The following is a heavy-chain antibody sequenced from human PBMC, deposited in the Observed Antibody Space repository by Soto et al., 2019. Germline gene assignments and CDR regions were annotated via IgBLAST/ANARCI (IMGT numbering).Heavy chain of an antibody. CDR2: IIPIFGTA. V-gene: IGHV1-69*06. D-gene: IGHD2-15*01. CDR3: ARDTAALVLGYYGMDV. CDR1: GGTFSSYA. Sequence: ASVKVSCKASGGTFSSYAISWVRQAPGQGLEWMGGIIPIFGTANYAQKFQGRVTITADKSTSTAYMELSGLRSEDTAVYYCARDTAALVLGYYGMDVWGQGTTVTVSS. J-gene: IGHJ6*02.